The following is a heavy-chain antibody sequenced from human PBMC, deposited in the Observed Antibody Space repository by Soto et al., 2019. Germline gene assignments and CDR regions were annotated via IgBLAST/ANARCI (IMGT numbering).Heavy chain of an antibody. CDR1: GVTFISYG. V-gene: IGHV3-33*01. Sequence: QVQLVESGGGVVQPGTSLRLSCAASGVTFISYGMHWVRQAPGKGLEWVAVIWYDGTIKYYADSVKGRFTISRDNSKKTLYLLMNSLRVEDTAVYYCARAPSDYEPYFLYYAMDVWGQGTTVTVSS. D-gene: IGHD3-10*01. J-gene: IGHJ6*02. CDR3: ARAPSDYEPYFLYYAMDV. CDR2: IWYDGTIK.